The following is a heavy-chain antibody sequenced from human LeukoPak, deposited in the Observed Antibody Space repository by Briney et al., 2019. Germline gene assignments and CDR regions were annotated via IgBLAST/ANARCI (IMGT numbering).Heavy chain of an antibody. CDR1: GFTFSSYE. J-gene: IGHJ4*02. Sequence: GGSLTLSCAASGFTFSSYEMNWIRQAPGKGLEWVSYISSSGSTIYYADSVKGRFTISRDNAKNSLYLQMNSLRAEDTAVYYCARVGGYCSGGSCYDIFDYWGQGTLVTVSS. D-gene: IGHD2-15*01. V-gene: IGHV3-48*03. CDR3: ARVGGYCSGGSCYDIFDY. CDR2: ISSSGSTI.